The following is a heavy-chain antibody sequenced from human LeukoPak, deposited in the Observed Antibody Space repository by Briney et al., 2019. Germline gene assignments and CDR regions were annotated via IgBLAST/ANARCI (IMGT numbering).Heavy chain of an antibody. Sequence: SETLSLTCAVYGGSFSGYYWSWIRQPPGKGLEWIGEINHSGSTNYNPSLKSRVTISVDTSKNQFSLKLSSVTAADTAVYYCARGHYSGYDFDYWGKGTLVTVSS. D-gene: IGHD5-12*01. CDR3: ARGHYSGYDFDY. J-gene: IGHJ4*02. CDR2: INHSGST. V-gene: IGHV4-34*01. CDR1: GGSFSGYY.